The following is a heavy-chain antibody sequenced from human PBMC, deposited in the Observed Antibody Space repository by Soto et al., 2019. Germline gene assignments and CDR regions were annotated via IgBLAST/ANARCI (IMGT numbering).Heavy chain of an antibody. CDR1: GGSFSGYY. Sequence: SETLSLTCAVYGGSFSGYYWSWIRQPPGKGLEWIGEINHSGSTNYNPSLKSRVTISVDTSKNQFSLKLSSVTAADTAVYYCARGLYGSGSPIYWGQGTRVTVSS. CDR3: ARGLYGSGSPIY. CDR2: INHSGST. D-gene: IGHD3-10*01. J-gene: IGHJ4*02. V-gene: IGHV4-34*01.